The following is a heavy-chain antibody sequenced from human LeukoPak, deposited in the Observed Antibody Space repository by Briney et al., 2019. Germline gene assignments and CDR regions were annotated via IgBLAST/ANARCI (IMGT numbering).Heavy chain of an antibody. Sequence: ASVKVSCKASGGTFSTYAISWVRQAPGQGLEWMGGITPILGTANYAQKFQGRVTIDADQSTSTAYMELSSLRSEDTAVYYCARSLIDYGGSYDAFDIWGQGTMVTISS. CDR1: GGTFSTYA. CDR3: ARSLIDYGGSYDAFDI. J-gene: IGHJ3*02. D-gene: IGHD4-23*01. V-gene: IGHV1-69*01. CDR2: ITPILGTA.